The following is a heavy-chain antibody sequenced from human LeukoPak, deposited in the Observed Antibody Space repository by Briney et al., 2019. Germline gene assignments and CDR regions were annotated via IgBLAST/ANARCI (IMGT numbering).Heavy chain of an antibody. CDR2: INPNSGGT. CDR3: ARDLGGGWPCGGGDY. Sequence: ASVKVSCKASGYTFTGYYMHWVRQAPGQGLEWMGWINPNSGGTNYAQKFQGRVTMTRDTSISTAYMELSRLRSDDTAVYYCARDLGGGWPCGGGDYWGQGTLVTVSS. V-gene: IGHV1-2*02. CDR1: GYTFTGYY. D-gene: IGHD6-19*01. J-gene: IGHJ4*02.